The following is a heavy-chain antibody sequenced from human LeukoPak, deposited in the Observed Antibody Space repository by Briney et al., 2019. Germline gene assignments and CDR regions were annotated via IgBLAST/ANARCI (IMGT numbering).Heavy chain of an antibody. Sequence: GASVKVSCKASGYTFTGYYMHWVRQAPGQGLEWMGWINPNSGGTNYAQKFQGRVTMTRDTSISTAYMELSRLRSDDTAVYYCARGVIGLLWFGESPSPIDYWGQGTLVTVSS. D-gene: IGHD3-10*01. J-gene: IGHJ4*02. CDR3: ARGVIGLLWFGESPSPIDY. V-gene: IGHV1-2*02. CDR1: GYTFTGYY. CDR2: INPNSGGT.